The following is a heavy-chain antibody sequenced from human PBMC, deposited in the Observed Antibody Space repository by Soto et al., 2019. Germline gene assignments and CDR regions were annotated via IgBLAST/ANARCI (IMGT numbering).Heavy chain of an antibody. CDR3: ARESLGLFGLYYMDV. CDR1: GGSISSYY. CDR2: IYYSGST. V-gene: IGHV4-59*01. D-gene: IGHD2-21*01. J-gene: IGHJ6*03. Sequence: LSLTCTVSGGSISSYYWSWIRQPPGKGLEWIGYIYYSGSTNYNPSLKSRVTISVDTSKNQFSLKLSSVTAADTAVYYCARESLGLFGLYYMDVWGKGTTVTVSS.